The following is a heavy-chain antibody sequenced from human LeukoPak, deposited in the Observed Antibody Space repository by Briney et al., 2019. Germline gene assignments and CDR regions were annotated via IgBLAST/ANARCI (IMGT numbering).Heavy chain of an antibody. CDR1: GFTFSSYG. CDR2: IYYGGST. CDR3: AIYGGRTGY. D-gene: IGHD4-23*01. V-gene: IGHV4-59*05. J-gene: IGHJ4*02. Sequence: PGGSLRLSCAASGFTFSSYGMHWVRQAPGKGLEWIGSIYYGGSTYYNPSFKSRVTISIDTSKKQFSLKLSSVTAADTAVYYCAIYGGRTGYWGPGALVTVSS.